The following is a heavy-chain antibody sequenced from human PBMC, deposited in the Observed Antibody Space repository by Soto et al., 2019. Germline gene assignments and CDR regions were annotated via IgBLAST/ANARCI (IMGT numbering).Heavy chain of an antibody. CDR3: ARELLAYNWNYYYYYYYGMDV. CDR2: ISAYNGNT. Sequence: GASVKVSCKASGYTFTSYGISWVRQAPGQGLEWMGWISAYNGNTNYAQKLQGRVTMTTDTSTSTAYMELRSLRSDDTAVYYCARELLAYNWNYYYYYYYGMDVWGQGTTVTVSS. CDR1: GYTFTSYG. V-gene: IGHV1-18*01. J-gene: IGHJ6*02. D-gene: IGHD1-7*01.